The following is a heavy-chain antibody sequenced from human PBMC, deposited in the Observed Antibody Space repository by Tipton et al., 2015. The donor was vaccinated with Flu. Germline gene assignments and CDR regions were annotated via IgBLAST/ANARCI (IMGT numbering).Heavy chain of an antibody. Sequence: TLSLTCTVSGGSISSGGYYWSWIRQHPGKVLEWIGYMYYSGSTYYNPSLKSRVTISVDTSKNQFSLNLSSVTAADTAVYYCVRDVYGTVAFGIWGQGTKVTVSS. CDR3: VRDVYGTVAFGI. J-gene: IGHJ3*02. CDR2: MYYSGST. V-gene: IGHV4-31*03. D-gene: IGHD2-8*01. CDR1: GGSISSGGYY.